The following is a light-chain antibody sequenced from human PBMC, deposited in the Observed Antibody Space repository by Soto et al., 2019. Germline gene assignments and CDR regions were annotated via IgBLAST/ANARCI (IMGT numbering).Light chain of an antibody. CDR1: QSVSSY. J-gene: IGKJ4*01. Sequence: EIVLTQSPATLSLSPGERATLSCRASQSVSSYLAWYQQKPGQAPRLLIYDASNRATGIPARFSGRGSGSDSTLTISILEPEDFAVYYGQQCSNRLAFGGGTKVEIK. CDR2: DAS. V-gene: IGKV3-11*01. CDR3: QQCSNRLA.